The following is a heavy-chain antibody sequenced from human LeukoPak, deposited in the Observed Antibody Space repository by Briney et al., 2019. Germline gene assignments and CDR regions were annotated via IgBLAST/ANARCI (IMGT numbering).Heavy chain of an antibody. Sequence: GGSLRLSCATSGFTFSSYWMSWVRQAPGKGREGVVNIKQDGSEKYYADSGKGRFTISRDNAKNSLYLQMNSLRADDTAVYYCARGKPSYYYDSSAYFYNGAFDIWGQGTMVTVSS. V-gene: IGHV3-7*01. CDR2: IKQDGSEK. J-gene: IGHJ3*02. D-gene: IGHD3-22*01. CDR3: ARGKPSYYYDSSAYFYNGAFDI. CDR1: GFTFSSYW.